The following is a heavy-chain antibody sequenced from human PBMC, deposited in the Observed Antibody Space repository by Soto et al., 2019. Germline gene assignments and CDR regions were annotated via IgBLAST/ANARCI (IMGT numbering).Heavy chain of an antibody. V-gene: IGHV4-31*03. Sequence: SETLSLTCTVSGGSISSGGYYWSWIRQHPGKGLEWIGYIYYSGSTYYNPSLKSRVTISVDTSKNQFSLKLNSVTAADTAVYYCARWIQLWFGAFDIWGQGTMVTV. J-gene: IGHJ3*02. CDR2: IYYSGST. CDR1: GGSISSGGYY. D-gene: IGHD5-18*01. CDR3: ARWIQLWFGAFDI.